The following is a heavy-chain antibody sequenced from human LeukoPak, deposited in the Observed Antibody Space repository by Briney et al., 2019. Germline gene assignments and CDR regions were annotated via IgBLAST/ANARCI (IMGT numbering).Heavy chain of an antibody. Sequence: SETLPLTRAVYGGSFSGYYWSWIRQPPGKGLEWIGEINHSGSTNYNPSLKSRVTISVDTSKNQFSLKLSSVTAADTAVYYCARGIKQWLVRNAFDIWGQGTMVTVSS. V-gene: IGHV4-34*01. J-gene: IGHJ3*02. CDR1: GGSFSGYY. D-gene: IGHD6-19*01. CDR3: ARGIKQWLVRNAFDI. CDR2: INHSGST.